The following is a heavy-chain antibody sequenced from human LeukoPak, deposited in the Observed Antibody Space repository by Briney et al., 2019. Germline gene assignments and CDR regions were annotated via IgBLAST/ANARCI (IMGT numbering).Heavy chain of an antibody. J-gene: IGHJ5*02. CDR1: GGSISNFH. CDR2: INHSGSN. Sequence: SETLSLTCAVYGGSISNFHWSWIRQPPGKGLEWIGEINHSGSNNYNPSLKSRVTISVDTSKNQFSLKLTSVTAADTAVYYRARGRGLLIQRRGRFDPWGQGTLVIVSS. D-gene: IGHD4-17*01. CDR3: ARGRGLLIQRRGRFDP. V-gene: IGHV4-34*01.